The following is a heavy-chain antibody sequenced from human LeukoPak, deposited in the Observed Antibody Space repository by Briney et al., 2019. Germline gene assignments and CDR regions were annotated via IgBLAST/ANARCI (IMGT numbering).Heavy chain of an antibody. D-gene: IGHD3-3*01. Sequence: GGSLRPSCAASGFTFYDYAMHWVRQAPGKGLEWVSGISWNSGSIGYADSVKGRFTISRDNAKNSLYLQMNSLRAEDTALYYCAKGIFGLSHQYYYYYGMDVWGQGTTVTVSS. CDR1: GFTFYDYA. CDR3: AKGIFGLSHQYYYYYGMDV. V-gene: IGHV3-9*01. CDR2: ISWNSGSI. J-gene: IGHJ6*02.